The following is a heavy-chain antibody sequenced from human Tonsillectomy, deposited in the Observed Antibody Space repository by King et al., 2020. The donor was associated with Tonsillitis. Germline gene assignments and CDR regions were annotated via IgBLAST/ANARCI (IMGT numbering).Heavy chain of an antibody. CDR2: IKSQVTGGTT. CDR1: GITFADYS. D-gene: IGHD1-14*01. V-gene: IGHV3-49*03. Sequence: VQLVESGGGLVRPGRSLTLSCASSGITFADYSMSWFRQAPGKGLEWVGFIKSQVTGGTTHYAASVRGRFTISRDDSNSVAYLQMNNLKTEDTAVYYCANQLVGTYIKYFDDWGQGIRVTVSS. J-gene: IGHJ4*02. CDR3: ANQLVGTYIKYFDD.